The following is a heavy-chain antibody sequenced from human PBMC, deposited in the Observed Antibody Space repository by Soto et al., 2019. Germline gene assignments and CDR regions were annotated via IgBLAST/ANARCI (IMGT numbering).Heavy chain of an antibody. V-gene: IGHV4-4*02. Sequence: QVQLQESGPGLVKPSGTLSLTCAVSGDSVSSPYYWCWVRQPPGKGLGWIGEVFHTGTTSYNPSLRSRVTISMDKSNNQFSLDLSSVTAADTAVHYCARSAGWYAVHSWGPGTPVIVSS. CDR3: ARSAGWYAVHS. CDR2: VFHTGTT. D-gene: IGHD6-19*01. CDR1: GDSVSSPYY. J-gene: IGHJ4*02.